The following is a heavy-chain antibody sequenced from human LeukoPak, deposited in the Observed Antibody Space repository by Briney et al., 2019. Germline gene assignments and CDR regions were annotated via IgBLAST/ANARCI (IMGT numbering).Heavy chain of an antibody. Sequence: SETLSLTCTVSGGSISSYYWSWIRQPPGKGLEWIGYIYYSGSTNYNPSLKSRDTISVDTSKNQFSLKLSSVTAADTAVYYCARGYSYGAPLRYWGQGTLVTVSS. D-gene: IGHD5-18*01. V-gene: IGHV4-59*01. CDR1: GGSISSYY. CDR3: ARGYSYGAPLRY. CDR2: IYYSGST. J-gene: IGHJ4*02.